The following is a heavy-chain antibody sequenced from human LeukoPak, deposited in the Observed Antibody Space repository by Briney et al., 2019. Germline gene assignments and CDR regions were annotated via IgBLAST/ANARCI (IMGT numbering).Heavy chain of an antibody. J-gene: IGHJ4*02. CDR3: ARGFRGKLRYFGY. CDR1: GGSFSGYY. V-gene: IGHV4-34*01. Sequence: SETLSLTCAVYGGSFSGYYWSWIRPPPGKGLEWIGEINHSGSTNYNPSLKSRVTISVDTSKNQFSLKLSSVTAADTAVYYCARGFRGKLRYFGYWGQGTLVTVSS. D-gene: IGHD3-3*01. CDR2: INHSGST.